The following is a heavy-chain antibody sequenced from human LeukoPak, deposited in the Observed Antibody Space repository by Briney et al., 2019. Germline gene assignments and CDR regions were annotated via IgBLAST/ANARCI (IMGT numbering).Heavy chain of an antibody. Sequence: SETLSLTCTVSGDSISSSNYFWGWIRQPPGTGLEWVGNIYNSWNTFYNPSLKSRVTISADTSKNQFSLKLTFVTVADTAVYYCARQLYSSATVWGQGTTVIVSS. V-gene: IGHV4-39*01. CDR3: ARQLYSSATV. J-gene: IGHJ6*02. CDR1: GDSISSSNYF. D-gene: IGHD6-25*01. CDR2: IYNSWNT.